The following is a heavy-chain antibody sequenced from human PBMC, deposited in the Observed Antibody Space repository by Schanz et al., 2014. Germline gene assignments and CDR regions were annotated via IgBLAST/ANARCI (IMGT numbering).Heavy chain of an antibody. D-gene: IGHD6-13*01. V-gene: IGHV1-46*02. CDR3: ARDGEAAAGCDY. Sequence: QVQLVPSGPEVKKPGASVKVSCQASGYTLKDHAMHWVRQAPGQGLEWMGIINPSGGSTSYAQKFQGRVTMTRDTSTSTVYMELSSLRSEDTAVYYCARDGEAAAGCDYWGQGTLVTVSS. J-gene: IGHJ4*02. CDR2: INPSGGST. CDR1: GYTLKDHA.